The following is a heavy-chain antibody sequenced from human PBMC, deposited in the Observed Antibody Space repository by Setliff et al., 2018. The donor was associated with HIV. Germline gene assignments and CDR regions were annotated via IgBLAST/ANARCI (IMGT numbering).Heavy chain of an antibody. CDR1: GGSISSYY. CDR3: ARDRGNDSRNYYYYMDV. J-gene: IGHJ6*03. Sequence: SETLSLTCTVSGGSISSYYWNWIRQPAGKGLEWIGRIYTTGRANNNPSLKSRVTMSVDTSNNQFSLKLCSVTAADTAVYYCARDRGNDSRNYYYYMDVWGKGTTVTVSS. V-gene: IGHV4-4*07. CDR2: IYTTGRA. D-gene: IGHD3-22*01.